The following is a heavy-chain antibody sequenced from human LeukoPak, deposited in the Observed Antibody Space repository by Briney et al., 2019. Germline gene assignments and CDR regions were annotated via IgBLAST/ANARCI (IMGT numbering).Heavy chain of an antibody. CDR3: ARVSTSYATLFFDY. CDR2: IYHSGNT. V-gene: IGHV4-38-2*01. Sequence: PSETLSLTCAVPGYSISSGYFWGWIRRPPGKGREWSGSIYHSGNTYYNSSLKSRVTISIDTSKNQLSLKLSSVTAADTAVYYCARVSTSYATLFFDYWGQGTLVTVSS. D-gene: IGHD2-2*01. J-gene: IGHJ4*02. CDR1: GYSISSGYF.